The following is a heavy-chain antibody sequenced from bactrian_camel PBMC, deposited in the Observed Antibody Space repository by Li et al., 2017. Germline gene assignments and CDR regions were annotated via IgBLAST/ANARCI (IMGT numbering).Heavy chain of an antibody. J-gene: IGHJ4*01. Sequence: HVQLVESGGGSVQAGGSLTLSCSASGRTLSNTYMGWFRLPPGKQREGVAAIHTAGSTAYYADSVKGRFTISRDNANNTLYLQMNSLKPEDTAMYYCATRDNWVFLVNYWGQGTQVTVS. D-gene: IGHD8*01. V-gene: IGHV3S54*01. CDR1: GRTLSNTY. CDR3: ATRDNWVFLVNY. CDR2: IHTAGSTA.